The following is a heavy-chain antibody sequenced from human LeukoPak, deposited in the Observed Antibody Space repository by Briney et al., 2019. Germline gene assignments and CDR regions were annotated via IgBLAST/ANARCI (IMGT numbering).Heavy chain of an antibody. CDR3: ARLKYYGSGSYYFAY. CDR1: GYSFTNYW. J-gene: IGHJ4*02. CDR2: IDPSDSYT. V-gene: IGHV5-10-1*01. Sequence: GESLKIFCKGSGYSFTNYWITWVRQMPGKGLEWMGRIDPSDSYTNYSPSFQGHVTISADRSISAAYLQWSSLKASDTAMYYCARLKYYGSGSYYFAYWGQGTLVTVSS. D-gene: IGHD3-10*01.